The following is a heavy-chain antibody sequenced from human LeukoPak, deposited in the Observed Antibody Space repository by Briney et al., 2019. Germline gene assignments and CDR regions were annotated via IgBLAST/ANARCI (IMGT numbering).Heavy chain of an antibody. CDR2: ISYDGSSK. J-gene: IGHJ4*02. Sequence: GGSLRLSCAASGFTFSSYGMHWVRQAPGKGLEWVAVISYDGSSKYYADSVKGRFTISRDNSKNTLYLQMNSLRAEDTAVYYCAKVGGYGSPFDYWGQGTLVTVSS. CDR1: GFTFSSYG. D-gene: IGHD3-10*01. CDR3: AKVGGYGSPFDY. V-gene: IGHV3-30*18.